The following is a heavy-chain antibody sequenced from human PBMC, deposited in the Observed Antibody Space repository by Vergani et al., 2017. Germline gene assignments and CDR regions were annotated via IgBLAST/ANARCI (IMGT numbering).Heavy chain of an antibody. V-gene: IGHV3-66*03. CDR3: ARDGPRSRGSFDY. D-gene: IGHD3-10*01. Sequence: EVQLVESGGGLIHPGGSLRLSCAASGFTVSSNYMSWVRQAPGKGLEWVSVIYSGGSTYYADSVKGRFTISRDNSKNTLYLQMNSLRAEDTAVYYCARDGPRSRGSFDYWGQGTLVTVSS. J-gene: IGHJ4*02. CDR2: IYSGGST. CDR1: GFTVSSNY.